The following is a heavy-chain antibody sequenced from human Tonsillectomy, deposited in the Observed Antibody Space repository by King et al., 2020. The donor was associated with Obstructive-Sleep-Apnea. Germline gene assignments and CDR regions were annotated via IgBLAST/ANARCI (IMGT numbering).Heavy chain of an antibody. V-gene: IGHV1-18*01. Sequence: QLVQSGGEVKKPGASVRVSCKASGYNFKTYGLSWVRQAPGQRLEWMGWISGHNGDTNYAQRHRGRVVMTADTTTSTAYMELSSLTPDDTAVYYCARDLFYYNSGTSYEDTFDIWGQGTMVTVSS. J-gene: IGHJ3*02. CDR1: GYNFKTYG. CDR3: ARDLFYYNSGTSYEDTFDI. CDR2: ISGHNGDT. D-gene: IGHD3-10*01.